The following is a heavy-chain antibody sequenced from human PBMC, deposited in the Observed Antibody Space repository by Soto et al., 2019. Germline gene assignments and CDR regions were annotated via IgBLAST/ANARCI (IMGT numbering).Heavy chain of an antibody. CDR3: ARRYGYSFDY. CDR1: GGSINSYY. J-gene: IGHJ4*02. V-gene: IGHV4-59*01. Sequence: PSETLSLTCTVSGGSINSYYCSWIRQPPGKGLEWIGFIFYSGNTNYNPSLKSRVTISIDTSKNQFSLKLSSVTAADTAVYYCARRYGYSFDYWGQGTLVTVSS. D-gene: IGHD4-4*01. CDR2: IFYSGNT.